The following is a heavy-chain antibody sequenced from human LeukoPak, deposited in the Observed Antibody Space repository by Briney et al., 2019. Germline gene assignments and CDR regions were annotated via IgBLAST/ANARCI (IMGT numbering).Heavy chain of an antibody. V-gene: IGHV3-53*01. D-gene: IGHD3-10*01. CDR2: IYRGGDT. CDR1: GFTVSYNY. J-gene: IGHJ3*02. Sequence: PGGSLRLSCAASGFTVSYNYMNWVRQTPGKGLEWVSSIYRGGDTYYTDSVKGRFTISRDNSDNTLYLQMNSLRAEDTALYYCAKGNFGSGTLYIGDAFDIWGQGTMVTVSS. CDR3: AKGNFGSGTLYIGDAFDI.